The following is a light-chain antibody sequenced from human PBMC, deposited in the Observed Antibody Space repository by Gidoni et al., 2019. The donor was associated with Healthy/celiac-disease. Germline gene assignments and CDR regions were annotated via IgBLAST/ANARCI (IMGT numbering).Light chain of an antibody. V-gene: IGLV2-14*01. CDR3: SSYTSSSTL. Sequence: QSALTQPASVSGSPGQSITISCTGTSSDVGGYNYVSWYQQHPGKAPKLMIYEVSNRPSEVSNRFSGSKSGNTASLTISGLQAEDEADYYCSSYTSSSTLIGGGTKLTVL. CDR2: EVS. J-gene: IGLJ2*01. CDR1: SSDVGGYNY.